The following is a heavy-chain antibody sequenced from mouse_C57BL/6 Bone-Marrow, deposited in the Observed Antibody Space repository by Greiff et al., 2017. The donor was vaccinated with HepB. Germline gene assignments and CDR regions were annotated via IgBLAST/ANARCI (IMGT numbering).Heavy chain of an antibody. CDR3: ARARGSSRFAY. CDR2: ILPGSGST. J-gene: IGHJ3*01. V-gene: IGHV1-9*01. CDR1: GYTFTGYW. Sequence: VQLQQSGAELMKPGASVKLSCKATGYTFTGYWIEWVKQRPGHGLEWIGEILPGSGSTNYNEKFKGKATFTADTSSNTAYMQLSSLTTEESAIYYCARARGSSRFAYWGQGTLVTVSA. D-gene: IGHD1-1*01.